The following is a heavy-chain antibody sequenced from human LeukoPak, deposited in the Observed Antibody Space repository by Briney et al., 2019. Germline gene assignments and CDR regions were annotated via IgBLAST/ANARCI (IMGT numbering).Heavy chain of an antibody. Sequence: ASVKVSCKASRGTFSSYAISWVRQAPGQGLEWMEGIIPTFGTANYAQKFQGRVNITAGETTSTAYMELSSLRSEDTAVYYCAGGRITMVRGVIRETFDYWGQGTLVTVSS. V-gene: IGHV1-69*13. CDR3: AGGRITMVRGVIRETFDY. CDR2: IIPTFGTA. CDR1: RGTFSSYA. J-gene: IGHJ4*02. D-gene: IGHD3-10*01.